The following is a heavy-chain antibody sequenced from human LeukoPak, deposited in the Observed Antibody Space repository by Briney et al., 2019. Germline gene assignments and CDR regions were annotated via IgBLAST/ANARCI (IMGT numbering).Heavy chain of an antibody. CDR1: GGTFSSYA. Sequence: SVKVSCKASGGTFSSYAISWVRQAPGQGLEWMGRIIPILGIANYAQKFQGRVTITADKSTSTAYMELSSLRSEDTAVYYCARDPEVQLWLGRWGQGTLVTVSS. J-gene: IGHJ5*02. V-gene: IGHV1-69*04. D-gene: IGHD5-18*01. CDR3: ARDPEVQLWLGR. CDR2: IIPILGIA.